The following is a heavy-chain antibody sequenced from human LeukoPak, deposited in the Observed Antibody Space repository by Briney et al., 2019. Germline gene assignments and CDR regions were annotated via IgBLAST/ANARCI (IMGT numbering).Heavy chain of an antibody. CDR3: ARDMGGSYFDI. CDR2: IYTSGST. J-gene: IGHJ3*02. CDR1: GGSISSGSYY. V-gene: IGHV4-61*02. D-gene: IGHD1-26*01. Sequence: SETLSLTCTVSGGSISSGSYYWSWIRQPAGKGLEWIGRIYTSGSTNYNPSLKSRVTISVDTSKNQFSLKLSSVTAADTAVYYCARDMGGSYFDIWGQGTMVTVSS.